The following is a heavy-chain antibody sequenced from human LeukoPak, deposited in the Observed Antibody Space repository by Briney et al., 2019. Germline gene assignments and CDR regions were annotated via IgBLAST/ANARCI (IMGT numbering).Heavy chain of an antibody. CDR3: AREASSSWYSYYYYYMDV. J-gene: IGHJ6*03. Sequence: GGSLRLSCAASGFTFSSYTMNWVRQAPGKGLEWVSIISSGSSYIHYADSVKGRFTISRDNAKNSLYLQMNSLRAEDTAVYYCAREASSSWYSYYYYYMDVWGKGTTVTVSS. V-gene: IGHV3-21*04. CDR1: GFTFSSYT. D-gene: IGHD6-13*01. CDR2: ISSGSSYI.